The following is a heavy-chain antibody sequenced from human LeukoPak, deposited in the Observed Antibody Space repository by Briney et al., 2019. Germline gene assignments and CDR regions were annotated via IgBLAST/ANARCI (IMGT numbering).Heavy chain of an antibody. V-gene: IGHV1-8*01. CDR2: MNPNSGNT. CDR1: GYTFTSYD. CDR3: ARVKVMTIFGVVIPLNYGMDV. D-gene: IGHD3-3*01. J-gene: IGHJ6*02. Sequence: GASVKVSCTASGYTFTSYDINWGRQATGQGLEWMGWMNPNSGNTGYAQKFQGRVTMTRNTSISTAYMELSSLRSEDTAVYYCARVKVMTIFGVVIPLNYGMDVWGQGTTVTVSS.